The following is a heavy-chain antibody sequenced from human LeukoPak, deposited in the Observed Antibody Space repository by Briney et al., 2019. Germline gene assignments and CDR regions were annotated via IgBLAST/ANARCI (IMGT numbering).Heavy chain of an antibody. Sequence: ASVKVSCKASGYTFTSYYMHWVRQAPGQGLEWMRIINPSGGDTSYAQKFQGRLTMTRDTSTNTVYVELTSLRSEDTAVYYCAREVMDNLRFDYWGQGTLVTVSS. V-gene: IGHV1-46*01. J-gene: IGHJ4*02. D-gene: IGHD1-14*01. CDR3: AREVMDNLRFDY. CDR1: GYTFTSYY. CDR2: INPSGGDT.